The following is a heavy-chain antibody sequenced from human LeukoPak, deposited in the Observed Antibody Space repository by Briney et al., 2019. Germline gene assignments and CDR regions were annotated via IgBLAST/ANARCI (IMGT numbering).Heavy chain of an antibody. Sequence: PSETLSLTCTVSGGSISSSSYYWGWIRQPPGKGLEWIGSIYYSGSTYYNPSLKSRVTISVDTSKNQFSLRLSSATAADTAVYYCARKMTLIVGWGQGTLVTVSS. CDR1: GGSISSSSYY. CDR2: IYYSGST. CDR3: ARKMTLIVG. V-gene: IGHV4-39*07. D-gene: IGHD3-22*01. J-gene: IGHJ4*02.